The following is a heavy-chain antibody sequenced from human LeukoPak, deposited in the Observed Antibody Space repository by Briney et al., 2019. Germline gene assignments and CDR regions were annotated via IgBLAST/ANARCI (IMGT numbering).Heavy chain of an antibody. CDR3: ASSRWLQYNWFDP. CDR2: IYYSGST. Sequence: SETLPLTCTVSGGSISSYYWSWIRQPPGKGLEWIGYIYYSGSTNYNPSLKSRVTISVDTSKNQFSLKLSSVTAADTAVYYCASSRWLQYNWFDPWGQGTLVTVSS. CDR1: GGSISSYY. D-gene: IGHD5-24*01. V-gene: IGHV4-59*12. J-gene: IGHJ5*02.